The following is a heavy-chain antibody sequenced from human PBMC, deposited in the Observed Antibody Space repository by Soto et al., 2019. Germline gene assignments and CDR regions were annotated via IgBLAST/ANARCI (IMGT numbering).Heavy chain of an antibody. J-gene: IGHJ5*02. V-gene: IGHV3-9*01. CDR1: GFTFDDYA. Sequence: GGSLRLSCAASGFTFDDYAMHWVRQAPGKGLEWVSGISWNSGSIGYADSVKGRFTISRDNAKNSLYLQMNSLRAEGTALYYCAKDIGSSSSWNNWFDPWGQGTLVTVSS. CDR3: AKDIGSSSSWNNWFDP. CDR2: ISWNSGSI. D-gene: IGHD6-13*01.